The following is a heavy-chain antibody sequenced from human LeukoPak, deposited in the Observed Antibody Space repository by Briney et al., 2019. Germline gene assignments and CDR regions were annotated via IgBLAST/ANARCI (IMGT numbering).Heavy chain of an antibody. Sequence: PQTLSLTCAISGDSVSSNSAAWNWIRQPPSRGLEWLGRTYYRSKWYKDYAVSVKSRITINPDTSKNQFSLQLNSVTPEDTAVYYCARGVATSVVDWGQGTLVTVSS. V-gene: IGHV6-1*01. J-gene: IGHJ4*02. CDR3: ARGVATSVVD. D-gene: IGHD5-12*01. CDR1: GDSVSSNSAA. CDR2: TYYRSKWYK.